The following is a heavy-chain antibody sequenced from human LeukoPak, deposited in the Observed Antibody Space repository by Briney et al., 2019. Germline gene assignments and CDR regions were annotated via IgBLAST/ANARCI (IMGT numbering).Heavy chain of an antibody. D-gene: IGHD3-3*01. V-gene: IGHV3-48*04. CDR1: EFTLTTYW. CDR3: ARPNARITIFGVVIRHYYYMDV. CDR2: ISSSGSTI. Sequence: GGSLRLSCAASEFTLTTYWMAWVRQAPGKGLEWVSYISSSGSTIYYADSVKGRFTISRDNAKNSLYLQMNSLRAEDTAVYYCARPNARITIFGVVIRHYYYMDVWGKGTTVTVSS. J-gene: IGHJ6*03.